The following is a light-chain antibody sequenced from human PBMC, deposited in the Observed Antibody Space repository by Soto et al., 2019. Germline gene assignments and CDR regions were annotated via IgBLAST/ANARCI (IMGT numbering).Light chain of an antibody. Sequence: QSVLTQPASVSGSPGQSITISCTGTSSDVGGYNYVSWYQHHPGKAPKLVIHEVSDRPSGISNRFSGSKSGNTASLTISGLQDEDEADYSCSSYTTATTYVFGTGTKLTV. CDR3: SSYTTATTYV. CDR1: SSDVGGYNY. CDR2: EVS. V-gene: IGLV2-14*01. J-gene: IGLJ1*01.